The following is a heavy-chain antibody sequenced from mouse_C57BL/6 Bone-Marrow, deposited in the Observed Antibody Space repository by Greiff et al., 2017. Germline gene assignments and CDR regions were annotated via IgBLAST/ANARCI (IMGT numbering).Heavy chain of an antibody. CDR3: ARYYYDYFDY. Sequence: EVKLVESGGDLVKPGGSLKLSCAASGFTFSSYGMSWVRQTPDQRLEWVATISSGGSYTYYPDSVKGRFTISRDKAKNTLYLQMSSLKSEDTAMYYCARYYYDYFDYWGQGTTLTVSS. CDR2: ISSGGSYT. D-gene: IGHD1-1*01. J-gene: IGHJ2*01. CDR1: GFTFSSYG. V-gene: IGHV5-6*01.